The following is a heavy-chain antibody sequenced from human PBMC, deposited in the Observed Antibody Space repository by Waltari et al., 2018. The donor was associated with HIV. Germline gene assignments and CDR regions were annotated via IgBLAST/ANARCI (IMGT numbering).Heavy chain of an antibody. J-gene: IGHJ5*02. CDR1: GASISSYY. V-gene: IGHV4-59*01. Sequence: QVQLQESGPGLVKPWATLSITCTGSGASISSYYRRWIRQLPGKGLEWIAYISYRGRTNYNPSLQSRLTISLATSKNQFSLKLSSVTAADTAVYYCARFPGVPAANINWLDPWGQGTLVTVSS. CDR2: ISYRGRT. CDR3: ARFPGVPAANINWLDP. D-gene: IGHD2-2*01.